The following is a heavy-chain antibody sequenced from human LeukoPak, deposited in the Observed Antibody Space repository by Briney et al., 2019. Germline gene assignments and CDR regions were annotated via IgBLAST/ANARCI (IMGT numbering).Heavy chain of an antibody. V-gene: IGHV4-38-2*01. D-gene: IGHD6-19*01. CDR3: GSNSSGWFCDY. CDR1: GDSISSGYY. Sequence: PSETLSLTCDVSGDSISSGYYWGWIRQPPGKGLEWIGSIYHSGSTTYNPSLKSRVTLSADTSKNQFSLKVRSVTAADTAIYYCGSNSSGWFCDYWGQGTLVTVSS. CDR2: IYHSGST. J-gene: IGHJ4*02.